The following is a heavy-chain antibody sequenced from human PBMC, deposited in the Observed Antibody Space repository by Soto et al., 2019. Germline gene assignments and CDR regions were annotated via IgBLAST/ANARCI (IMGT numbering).Heavy chain of an antibody. Sequence: EVQLVESGGGLVQPGGPLRLSCAASGFTFSSYWMHWVRQAPGKGLMWVSRINSDGTTTTSADSVKGRFTISRDNAKNTLYLQMNSLRAEDTAVYYCARGSSGWYPDYWGQGTLVTVSS. CDR3: ARGSSGWYPDY. V-gene: IGHV3-74*01. CDR2: INSDGTTT. CDR1: GFTFSSYW. D-gene: IGHD6-19*01. J-gene: IGHJ4*02.